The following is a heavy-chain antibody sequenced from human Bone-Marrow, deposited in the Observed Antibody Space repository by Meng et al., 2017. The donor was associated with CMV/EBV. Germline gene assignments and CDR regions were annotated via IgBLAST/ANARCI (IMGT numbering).Heavy chain of an antibody. CDR1: GFTFSSYG. Sequence: GESLKISCAASGFTFSSYGMHWVRQAPGKGLEWVAFIRYDGSNKYYADSVKGRFTISRDNSKNTLYLQMNSLRAEDTAVYYCSKGSGARMGAGDWGQGTLVTVSS. J-gene: IGHJ4*02. CDR3: SKGSGARMGAGD. V-gene: IGHV3-30*02. CDR2: IRYDGSNK. D-gene: IGHD1-26*01.